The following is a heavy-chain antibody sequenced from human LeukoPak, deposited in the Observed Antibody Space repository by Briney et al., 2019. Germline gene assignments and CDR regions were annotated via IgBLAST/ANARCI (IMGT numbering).Heavy chain of an antibody. CDR2: IYYSGST. J-gene: IGHJ4*02. V-gene: IGHV4-39*07. Sequence: PSETLSLTCTVSGGSISSSSYYWGWIRQPPGKGLEWIGSIYYSGSTYYNPSLKSRVTISVDTSKNQFSLKLSSVTAADTAVYYCASGQRVAAGPGGVGYWGQGTLVTVSS. D-gene: IGHD6-13*01. CDR3: ASGQRVAAGPGGVGY. CDR1: GGSISSSSYY.